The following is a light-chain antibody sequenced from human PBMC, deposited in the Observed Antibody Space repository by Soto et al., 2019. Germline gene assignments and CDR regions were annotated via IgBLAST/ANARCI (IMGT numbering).Light chain of an antibody. CDR3: QQYNTFWT. V-gene: IGKV1-5*01. Sequence: DIQMTQSPSTLSAFVGDRVTITCRASQRISTWLAWYQQKPGKAPKLLIYDVSTLGSGVPSRFSGSGSGTDFTLTISSLQPDDSATYYCQQYNTFWTFGQGTKVDIK. J-gene: IGKJ1*01. CDR1: QRISTW. CDR2: DVS.